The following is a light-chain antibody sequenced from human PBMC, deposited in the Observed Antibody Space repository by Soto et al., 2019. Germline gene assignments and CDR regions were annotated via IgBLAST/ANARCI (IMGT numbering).Light chain of an antibody. CDR3: SSYAGTNIHYV. CDR2: DVS. Sequence: QSVLTQPPSASGSPGQSVTISCTGTGSDVGGYNYVSWYQQHPGKAPKLMIYDVSKRPSGVPDRFSGSKSGNTASLTVSGLQAEDEADYYCSSYAGTNIHYVFGTGTKLTVL. CDR1: GSDVGGYNY. V-gene: IGLV2-8*01. J-gene: IGLJ1*01.